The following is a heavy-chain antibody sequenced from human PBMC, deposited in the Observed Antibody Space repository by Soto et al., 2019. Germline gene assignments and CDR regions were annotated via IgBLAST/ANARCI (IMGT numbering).Heavy chain of an antibody. CDR3: ARDWYHDFWSGYYHHAFAI. V-gene: IGHV3-21*01. Sequence: GGSLRLSCAASGFTFSSYSMNWVRQAPGKGLEWVSSISSSSSYIYYADSVKGRFTISRDNAKNSLYLQMNSLRAEDTAVYYCARDWYHDFWSGYYHHAFAIWGQGTMVTVSS. D-gene: IGHD3-3*01. J-gene: IGHJ3*02. CDR1: GFTFSSYS. CDR2: ISSSSSYI.